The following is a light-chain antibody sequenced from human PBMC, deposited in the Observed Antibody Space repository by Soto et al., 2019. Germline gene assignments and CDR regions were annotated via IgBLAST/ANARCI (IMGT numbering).Light chain of an antibody. Sequence: EIVLTQSPGTLSLSPGERATLSCRASQSVSSNYLAWYQHTPGQSPRLLIYGASSRATGIPDRFSGSGSGTDFTLTISILEPEDFAVYFCQQYSSSPLTFGGGTKV. CDR1: QSVSSNY. CDR3: QQYSSSPLT. J-gene: IGKJ4*01. CDR2: GAS. V-gene: IGKV3-20*01.